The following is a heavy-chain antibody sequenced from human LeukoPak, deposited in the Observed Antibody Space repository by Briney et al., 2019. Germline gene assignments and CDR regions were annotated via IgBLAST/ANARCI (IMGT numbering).Heavy chain of an antibody. CDR1: VFTLSRYA. V-gene: IGHV3-30*18. Sequence: GGPLRLSCAPSVFTLSRYAMHWVRQSPGKGLEWVALVSNDGGDKYYADSVKGRFTISRDNSKNTLYLHMNSLRGEDTGVYHCAKAQLLDGLLPFDYWGEGSLVTVPA. D-gene: IGHD3/OR15-3a*01. CDR2: VSNDGGDK. CDR3: AKAQLLDGLLPFDY. J-gene: IGHJ4*02.